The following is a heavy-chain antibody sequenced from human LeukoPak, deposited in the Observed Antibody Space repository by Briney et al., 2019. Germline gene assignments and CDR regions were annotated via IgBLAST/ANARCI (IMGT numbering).Heavy chain of an antibody. D-gene: IGHD6-6*01. CDR2: ISPTGSTT. Sequence: GGSLRLSCTASGFSFSGHWMHWARQLPGKGLVWVSRISPTGSTTSYADSVKGRFTVSSDNAKNTLYLQVNNLRAEDTAVYYCARGPNSNWSGLDFWGQGTLLTVSS. CDR1: GFSFSGHW. J-gene: IGHJ4*02. CDR3: ARGPNSNWSGLDF. V-gene: IGHV3-74*01.